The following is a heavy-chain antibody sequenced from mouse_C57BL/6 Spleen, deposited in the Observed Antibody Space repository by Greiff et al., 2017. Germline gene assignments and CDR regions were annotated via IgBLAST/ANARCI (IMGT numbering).Heavy chain of an antibody. J-gene: IGHJ2*01. Sequence: VQLQQSGAELVKPGASVKMSCKASGYTFTTYPIEWMKQNHGKSLEWIGNFHPYNDDPKYNEKFKGKATLTVAKSSSTVYLDLSRFKSAVSAVYYCARGTDYYYFDYRGQGTTLKGPS. V-gene: IGHV1-47*01. CDR2: FHPYNDDP. CDR3: ARGTDYYYFDY. D-gene: IGHD1-1*01. CDR1: GYTFTTYP.